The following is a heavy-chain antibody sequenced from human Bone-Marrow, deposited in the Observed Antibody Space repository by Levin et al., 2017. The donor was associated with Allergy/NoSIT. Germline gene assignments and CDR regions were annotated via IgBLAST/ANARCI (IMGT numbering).Heavy chain of an antibody. Sequence: PGESLKISCAASGVSFSTMNWVRQAPGMGLEWVSSISSSSNYKYYGDSVKGRFNISRDNAKNSVYLQMNSLRAEDTAIYYCASEDCRGGTCYMDHWGQGTLVTVSS. CDR2: ISSSSNYK. CDR3: ASEDCRGGTCYMDH. J-gene: IGHJ4*02. V-gene: IGHV3-21*01. CDR1: GVSFST. D-gene: IGHD2-15*01.